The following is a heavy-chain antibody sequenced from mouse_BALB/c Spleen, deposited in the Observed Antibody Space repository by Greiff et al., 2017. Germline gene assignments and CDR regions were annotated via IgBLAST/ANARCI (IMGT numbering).Heavy chain of an antibody. CDR3: ARGIYYGYGDY. V-gene: IGHV5-6-5*01. Sequence: EVQLVESGGGLVKPGGSLKLSCAASGFTFSSYAMSWVRQTPEKRLEWVASISSGGSTYYPDSVKGRFTISRDNARNILYLQMSSLRSEDTAMYYCARGIYYGYGDYWGQGTSVTVSS. CDR1: GFTFSSYA. CDR2: ISSGGST. J-gene: IGHJ4*01. D-gene: IGHD2-2*01.